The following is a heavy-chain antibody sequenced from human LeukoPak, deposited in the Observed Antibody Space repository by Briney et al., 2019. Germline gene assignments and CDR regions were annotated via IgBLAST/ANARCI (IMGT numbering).Heavy chain of an antibody. D-gene: IGHD3-22*01. V-gene: IGHV3-23*01. CDR3: AKAIYDSSGYSQDYYYYYMDV. CDR2: ISGSGGST. J-gene: IGHJ6*03. Sequence: QPGGSLRLSCAASGFTFSSYAMSWVRQAPGKGLEWVSAISGSGGSTYYADSVKGRFTISRDNSKNTLYLQMNSLRAEDTAVYYCAKAIYDSSGYSQDYYYYYMDVWGKGTTVTVS. CDR1: GFTFSSYA.